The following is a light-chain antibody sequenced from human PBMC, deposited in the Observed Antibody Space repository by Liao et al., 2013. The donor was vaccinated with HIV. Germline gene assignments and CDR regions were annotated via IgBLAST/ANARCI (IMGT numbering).Light chain of an antibody. Sequence: SYELTQPPSVSVSPGQTASITCSGDKLGDKYACWYQQKPGQSPVLVIYQDSKRPSGIPERLSGSKSGNTATLTISGAQRMDEADYYCQAWDTAAAWAFGGGTKLTVL. CDR2: QDS. CDR1: KLGDKY. V-gene: IGLV3-1*01. CDR3: QAWDTAAAWA. J-gene: IGLJ2*01.